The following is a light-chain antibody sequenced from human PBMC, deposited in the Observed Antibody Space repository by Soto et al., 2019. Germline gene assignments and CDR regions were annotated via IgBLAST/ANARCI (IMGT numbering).Light chain of an antibody. CDR1: SGRIANNY. CDR3: QSYDSNIWV. V-gene: IGLV6-57*01. J-gene: IGLJ3*02. Sequence: NFMLTQPHSVSESPGKTVTISCTRSSGRIANNYVQWFQQRPGSSPTTVIYEDHQRPSGVPDRFSGSIDSSSNSASLTISGLKTEDEADYFCQSYDSNIWVFGGGTKVTVL. CDR2: EDH.